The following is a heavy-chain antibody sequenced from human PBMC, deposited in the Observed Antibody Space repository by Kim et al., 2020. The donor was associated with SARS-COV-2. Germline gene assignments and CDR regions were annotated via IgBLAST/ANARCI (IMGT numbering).Heavy chain of an antibody. CDR1: GFTVSSNY. J-gene: IGHJ6*02. V-gene: IGHV3-53*01. Sequence: GGSLRLSCAASGFTVSSNYMSWVRQAPGKGLEWVSIIYSGGSTYYADSVKGRFTISRDNSKNTLYLQMNSLRAEDTAVYYCARSMYYDVLTGRKSYYYCGMDVWGQGTTVTVSS. CDR2: IYSGGST. CDR3: ARSMYYDVLTGRKSYYYCGMDV. D-gene: IGHD3-9*01.